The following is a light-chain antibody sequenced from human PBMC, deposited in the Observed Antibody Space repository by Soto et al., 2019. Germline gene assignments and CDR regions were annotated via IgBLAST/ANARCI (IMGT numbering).Light chain of an antibody. V-gene: IGKV1-39*01. Sequence: DIQMTQSPSSLSASVGDRVTITCRSSQSISNYLNWYHQKAGKAPKLLIYATSTLQSGVPSRFTGSGSGTDFTLTISSLQPEDFATYYCQQSYNTPFTFGQGTILEIK. CDR2: ATS. CDR3: QQSYNTPFT. J-gene: IGKJ2*01. CDR1: QSISNY.